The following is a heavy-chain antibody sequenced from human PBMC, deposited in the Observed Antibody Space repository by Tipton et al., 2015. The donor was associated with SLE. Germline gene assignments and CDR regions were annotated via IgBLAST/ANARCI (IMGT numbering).Heavy chain of an antibody. CDR3: ARGTVTYYFDY. J-gene: IGHJ4*02. CDR2: IYTTGST. V-gene: IGHV4-61*09. CDR1: GGSISSGGYY. Sequence: TLSLTCTVSGGSISSGGYYWSWIRQPAGKGLEWIGYIYTTGSTNYNPSLKSRVTISVDKSKNQFSLKLSSVTAADTAVYYCARGTVTYYFDYWGQGTLVTVSS. D-gene: IGHD4-17*01.